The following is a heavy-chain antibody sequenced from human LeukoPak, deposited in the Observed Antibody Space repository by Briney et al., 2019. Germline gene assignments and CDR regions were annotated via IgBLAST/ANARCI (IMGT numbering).Heavy chain of an antibody. CDR2: IWYDGNNK. D-gene: IGHD6-19*01. J-gene: IGHJ4*02. CDR3: ASARGYSSEYK. V-gene: IGHV3-33*01. Sequence: GGSLRLSCAASGFIFSNYGMHWVRQAPGKGLEWVAVIWYDGNNKYYADSVKGRFTISRDNSKNTLYLRMNSLRAEDTALYYCASARGYSSEYKWGQGTLVTVSS. CDR1: GFIFSNYG.